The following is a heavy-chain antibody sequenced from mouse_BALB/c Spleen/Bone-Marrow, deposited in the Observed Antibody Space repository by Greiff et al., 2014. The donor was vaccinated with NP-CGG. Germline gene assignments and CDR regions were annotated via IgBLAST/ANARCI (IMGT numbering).Heavy chain of an antibody. J-gene: IGHJ3*01. CDR1: GFNIKDTY. D-gene: IGHD1-1*01. Sequence: EVQVQQSGAELVKPGASVKLSCTASGFNIKDTYIHWVKQRPEQGLEWIGRIDPANGNTKYDPKFQGKATITTDTSSNTAYLQLSSLTSEDTAVYYCASYYYGRSSFACWGQGTLVTVSA. V-gene: IGHV14-3*02. CDR3: ASYYYGRSSFAC. CDR2: IDPANGNT.